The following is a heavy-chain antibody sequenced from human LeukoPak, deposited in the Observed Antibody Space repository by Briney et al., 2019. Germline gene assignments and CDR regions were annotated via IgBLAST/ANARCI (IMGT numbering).Heavy chain of an antibody. CDR2: INHSGST. Sequence: SETLSLTCAVYGVSFSGYYWSWIRQPPGKGLEWIGEINHSGSTNYNPSLKSRVTISVDTSKNQFSLKLSSVTAADTAVYHCARGGAARMKGPRGMDVWGQGTTVTVSS. CDR1: GVSFSGYY. V-gene: IGHV4-34*01. CDR3: ARGGAARMKGPRGMDV. J-gene: IGHJ6*02. D-gene: IGHD6-6*01.